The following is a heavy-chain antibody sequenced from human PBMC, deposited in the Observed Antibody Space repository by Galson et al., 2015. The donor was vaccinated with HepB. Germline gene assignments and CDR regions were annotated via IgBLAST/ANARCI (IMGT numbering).Heavy chain of an antibody. CDR3: ARDQGPNIVVVPAAMGFMEHHRRKTESIAAALDY. CDR1: GGTFSSYA. CDR2: IIPILGIA. V-gene: IGHV1-69*04. J-gene: IGHJ4*02. Sequence: SVKVSCKASGGTFSSYAISWVRQAPGQGLEWMGRIIPILGIANYAQKFQGRVTITADKSTSTAYMELSSLRSEDTAVYYCARDQGPNIVVVPAAMGFMEHHRRKTESIAAALDYWGQGTLVTVSS. D-gene: IGHD2-2*01.